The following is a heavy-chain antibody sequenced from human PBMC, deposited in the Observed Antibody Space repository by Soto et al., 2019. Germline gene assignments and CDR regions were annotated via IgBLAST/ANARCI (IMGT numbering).Heavy chain of an antibody. CDR1: GFSFIDHY. J-gene: IGHJ4*02. V-gene: IGHV3-72*01. Sequence: WVSLRLSWAASGFSFIDHYMDWVRQAPGRGLEWVGRTRHKPDSDTTEYAASVRRRFTISRDDSRNSLHLQMNSLKTEYTAVYYCGRICSTDYDFDYWGQGTLVTVAS. CDR3: GRICSTDYDFDY. D-gene: IGHD4-17*01. CDR2: TRHKPDSDTT.